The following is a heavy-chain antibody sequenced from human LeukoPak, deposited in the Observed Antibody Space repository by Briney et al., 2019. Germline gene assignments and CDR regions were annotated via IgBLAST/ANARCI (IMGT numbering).Heavy chain of an antibody. Sequence: ASVKVSCKVSGYTLTELSMHGVRQAPGKGLEWMGRFDPEDGETIYAQKFQGRVTMTADTSTDTVYMELSSLRSEDTAVYYCATEGKMVRGVYTDYWGQGTLVTVSS. J-gene: IGHJ4*02. CDR3: ATEGKMVRGVYTDY. D-gene: IGHD3-10*01. CDR2: FDPEDGET. V-gene: IGHV1-24*01. CDR1: GYTLTELS.